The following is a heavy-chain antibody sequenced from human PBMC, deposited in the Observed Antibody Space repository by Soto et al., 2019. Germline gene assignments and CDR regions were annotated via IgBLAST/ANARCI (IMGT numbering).Heavy chain of an antibody. Sequence: SETLSLTCTVSGGSISSSSYYWGWIRQPPGKGLEWIGSIYYSGSTYYNPSLKSRVTISVDTSKNQFSLKLSSVTAADTALYYCARGRGLYNSGPSQLDSWGQGTLVTVSS. D-gene: IGHD1-1*01. V-gene: IGHV4-39*01. CDR2: IYYSGST. CDR1: GGSISSSSYY. CDR3: ARGRGLYNSGPSQLDS. J-gene: IGHJ4*02.